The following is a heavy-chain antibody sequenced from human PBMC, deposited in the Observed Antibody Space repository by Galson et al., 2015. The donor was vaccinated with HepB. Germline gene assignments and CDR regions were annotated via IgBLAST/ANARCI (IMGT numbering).Heavy chain of an antibody. V-gene: IGHV3-48*01. CDR1: GFSFSSNS. Sequence: SLRLSCAASGFSFSSNSMHWVRQAPGKGLEWISYISYSSSTIYYADSVKGRFTISRDNAKNSLYLQMDSLRAEDTAVYYCAKERGRSPYYGSGSYGYFQHWGQGTLVTVSS. D-gene: IGHD3-10*01. CDR2: ISYSSSTI. J-gene: IGHJ1*01. CDR3: AKERGRSPYYGSGSYGYFQH.